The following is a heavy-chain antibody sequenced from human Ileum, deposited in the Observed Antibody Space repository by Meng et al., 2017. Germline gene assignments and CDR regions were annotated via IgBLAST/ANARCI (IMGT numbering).Heavy chain of an antibody. Sequence: GQRQEACPGLVKPSGTLSLTFAVSGGFFSSDNWWSWVRQPPGKGLEWIGEISQSGSTNYNPSLKSRVTMSVDKSKNQVSLKLSSVTAADTAVYFCASHDFYSLDSWGQGTLVTVSS. CDR2: ISQSGST. CDR3: ASHDFYSLDS. V-gene: IGHV4-4*02. CDR1: GGFFSSDNW. D-gene: IGHD3/OR15-3a*01. J-gene: IGHJ4*02.